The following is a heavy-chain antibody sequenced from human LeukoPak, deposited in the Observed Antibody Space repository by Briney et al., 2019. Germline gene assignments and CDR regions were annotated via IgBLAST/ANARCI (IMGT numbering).Heavy chain of an antibody. CDR1: GFTFSSYV. CDR3: ARDLPSSHYMDV. CDR2: ISYDGSNK. J-gene: IGHJ6*03. D-gene: IGHD6-6*01. Sequence: GRSLRLSCAASGFTFSSYVMHGFGQAPGRGLEWVAVISYDGSNKYYADYMKGRFTISRDNSKNTLYLQMNSLRAEDTAVYYCARDLPSSHYMDVWGKGTTVTVSS. V-gene: IGHV3-30*01.